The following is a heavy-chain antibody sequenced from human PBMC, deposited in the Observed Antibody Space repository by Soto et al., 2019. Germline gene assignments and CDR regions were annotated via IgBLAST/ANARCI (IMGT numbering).Heavy chain of an antibody. D-gene: IGHD2-15*01. V-gene: IGHV3-13*01. Sequence: PGGSLRLSCAASGFTFSSYDMHWVRQATGKXLEWVSAIGTAGDTYYPGSVKGRFTISRENAKNSLYLQMNSLRAGDTAVYYCARGGAWWQHPLRQPLYGMDVWGQGTTVTVSS. CDR3: ARGGAWWQHPLRQPLYGMDV. CDR2: IGTAGDT. CDR1: GFTFSSYD. J-gene: IGHJ6*02.